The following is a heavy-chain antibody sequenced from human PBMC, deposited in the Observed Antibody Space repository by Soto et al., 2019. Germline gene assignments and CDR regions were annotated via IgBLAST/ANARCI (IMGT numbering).Heavy chain of an antibody. CDR2: LKHSGCT. J-gene: IGHJ4*02. D-gene: IGHD6-13*01. Sequence: TLSLTCSVSGYSISSGYYWVLIRHPLGKGLEWVGNLKHSGCTYFNPSLKCLVTISVDPSKNQFSLNLNSLTAADTAVYYCAPNLLSSSWNLWDQVTMVTVST. V-gene: IGHV4-38-2*01. CDR3: APNLLSSSWNL. CDR1: GYSISSGYY.